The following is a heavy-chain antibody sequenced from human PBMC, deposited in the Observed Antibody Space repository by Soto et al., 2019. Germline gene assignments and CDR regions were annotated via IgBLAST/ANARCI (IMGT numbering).Heavy chain of an antibody. CDR1: GFIFRGTT. D-gene: IGHD6-13*01. V-gene: IGHV3-73*02. J-gene: IGHJ4*02. CDR3: TRAPDGNNADY. CDR2: IRGRADNYAT. Sequence: EVQLVESGGDLVQPGGSLKLSFAASGFIFRGTTIHWVRQASGEGLEWFGRIRGRADNYATGYAASVKGRFTISRDDSKKTAYLQMNSLKTEDTAVYFCTRAPDGNNADYWGQGTLVTVSS.